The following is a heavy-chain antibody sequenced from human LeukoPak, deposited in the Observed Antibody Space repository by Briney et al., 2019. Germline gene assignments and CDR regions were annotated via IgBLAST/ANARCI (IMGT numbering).Heavy chain of an antibody. CDR3: ARSGPATGAYFDY. V-gene: IGHV3-33*08. Sequence: GGSLRLSCAASGFTFSSYSMNWVRQAPGKGLEWVAVIWYDGSNKYYADSVKGRFTISRDNSKNTLYLQMNSLRAEDTAVYYCARSGPATGAYFDYWGQGTLVTVSS. CDR2: IWYDGSNK. D-gene: IGHD2-2*01. CDR1: GFTFSSYS. J-gene: IGHJ4*02.